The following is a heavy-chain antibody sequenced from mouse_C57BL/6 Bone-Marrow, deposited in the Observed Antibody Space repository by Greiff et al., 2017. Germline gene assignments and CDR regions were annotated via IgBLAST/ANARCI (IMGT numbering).Heavy chain of an antibody. CDR3: TTIHLGGFAY. J-gene: IGHJ3*01. V-gene: IGHV14-4*01. Sequence: EVQLQQSGAELVRPGASVKLSCIASGFNFKDYYMHWVKQRPEQGLEWIGWIDPENGDTEYASKFQGKATITASTSSNTAYLQLSSLTSEDTAVYYCTTIHLGGFAYWGQGTLVTVSA. D-gene: IGHD3-3*01. CDR2: IDPENGDT. CDR1: GFNFKDYY.